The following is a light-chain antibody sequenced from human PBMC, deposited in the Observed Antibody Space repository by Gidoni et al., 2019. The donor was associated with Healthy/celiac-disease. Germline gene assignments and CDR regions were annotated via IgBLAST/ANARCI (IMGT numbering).Light chain of an antibody. CDR2: AAS. CDR1: QGISSY. Sequence: DLQLTQHPSFLSASVGDRVTITCRASQGISSYLAWYQQKPGKAPKLLIYAASTLQRGVPSRFSGSGSGTEFTLTISSLQPEDFATYYCQQLNSYHTFGGGTKVEIK. CDR3: QQLNSYHT. J-gene: IGKJ4*01. V-gene: IGKV1-9*01.